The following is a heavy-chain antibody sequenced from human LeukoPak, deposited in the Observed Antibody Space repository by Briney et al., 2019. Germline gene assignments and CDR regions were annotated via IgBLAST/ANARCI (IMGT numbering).Heavy chain of an antibody. D-gene: IGHD3-22*01. J-gene: IGHJ4*02. CDR3: ARSRMVYYYDSSGYGDY. CDR1: GFTFSSYG. V-gene: IGHV3-7*01. Sequence: GGSLRLSCAASGFTFSSYGMSWVRQAPGKGLEWVANIKQDGSEKYYVDSVKGRFTISRDNAKNSLYLQMNSLRAEDTAVYYCARSRMVYYYDSSGYGDYWGQGTLVTVSS. CDR2: IKQDGSEK.